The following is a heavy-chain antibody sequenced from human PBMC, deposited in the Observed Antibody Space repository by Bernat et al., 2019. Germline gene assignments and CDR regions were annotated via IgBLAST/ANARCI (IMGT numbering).Heavy chain of an antibody. V-gene: IGHV1-8*01. D-gene: IGHD3-3*01. J-gene: IGHJ6*03. CDR2: MNLNSGNT. Sequence: QVQLVQSGAEVKKPGASVKVSCKASGYTFTSYDINWVRQATGQGLEWMGWMNLNSGNTGYAQKFQGRVTMTRNASISTAYMELSSLRSEDTAVYYRSIGRRFLGWLADNYYMDVWGKGTTVTVSS. CDR1: GYTFTSYD. CDR3: SIGRRFLGWLADNYYMDV.